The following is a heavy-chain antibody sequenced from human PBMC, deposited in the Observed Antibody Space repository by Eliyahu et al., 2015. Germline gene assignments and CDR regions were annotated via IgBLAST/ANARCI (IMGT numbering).Heavy chain of an antibody. Sequence: GGVVQPGRSLRLSCAASGFTFSSYGMHWVRQAPGKGLEWVAVISYDGSNKYYADSVKGRFTIXRDNSKNTLYLQMNSLRAEDTAVYYCAKDGPLGEIVVAAAMLGPDYYYYGMDVWGQGTTVTVSS. D-gene: IGHD2-2*01. J-gene: IGHJ6*02. CDR2: ISYDGSNK. CDR3: AKDGPLGEIVVAAAMLGPDYYYYGMDV. V-gene: IGHV3-30*18. CDR1: GFTFSSYG.